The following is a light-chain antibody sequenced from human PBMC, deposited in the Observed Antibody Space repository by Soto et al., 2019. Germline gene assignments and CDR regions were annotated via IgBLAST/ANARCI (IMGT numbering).Light chain of an antibody. V-gene: IGKV1-27*01. Sequence: DTQMTQSPSSPSASLGDRVTITCRASQGIKKYVAWYQQKPGKVPQLLIYAASTLQSGVPSRFSASGFGTEFTLTISSLQPEDVATYHCQKYDSAPWAFGQGTKVDIK. CDR3: QKYDSAPWA. CDR2: AAS. CDR1: QGIKKY. J-gene: IGKJ1*01.